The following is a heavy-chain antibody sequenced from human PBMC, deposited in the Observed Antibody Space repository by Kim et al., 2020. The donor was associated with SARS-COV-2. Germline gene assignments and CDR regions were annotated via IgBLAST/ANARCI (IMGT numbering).Heavy chain of an antibody. Sequence: SVKVSCKASGGTFSSYAISWVRQAPGQGLEWMGGIIPIFGTANYAQKFQGRVTITADESTSTAYMELSSLRSEDTAVYYCARVACSSTSCFISNNWFDPWGQGTLVTVSS. CDR2: IIPIFGTA. D-gene: IGHD2-2*01. CDR1: GGTFSSYA. CDR3: ARVACSSTSCFISNNWFDP. J-gene: IGHJ5*02. V-gene: IGHV1-69*13.